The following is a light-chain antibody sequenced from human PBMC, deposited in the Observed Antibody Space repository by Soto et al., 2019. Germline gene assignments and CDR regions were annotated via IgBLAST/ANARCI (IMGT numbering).Light chain of an antibody. CDR1: QSVGSN. Sequence: EIVMTQSPATLSVSPGERATLSCRASQSVGSNLAWYQLKPGQAPRLLIYGASTRATGIPARFSGSGSGTDFTLTISSLKSEDFAIYFCQQYNTWPPDRTFGQGTKVEIK. CDR3: QQYNTWPPDRT. J-gene: IGKJ1*01. V-gene: IGKV3-15*01. CDR2: GAS.